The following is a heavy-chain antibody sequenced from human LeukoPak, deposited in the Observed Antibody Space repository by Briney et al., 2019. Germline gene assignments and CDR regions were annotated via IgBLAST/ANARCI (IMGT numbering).Heavy chain of an antibody. CDR3: ASSAGQIAVAGTY. CDR2: ISSSSSYI. J-gene: IGHJ4*02. V-gene: IGHV3-21*01. CDR1: GFTFSSYS. Sequence: PGGSLRLSCAASGFTFSSYSMNCVRQAPGKGLEWVSSISSSSSYIYYADSVKGRFTISRDNAKNSLYLQKNSLRAEDTAVYYCASSAGQIAVAGTYWGQGTLVTVSS. D-gene: IGHD6-19*01.